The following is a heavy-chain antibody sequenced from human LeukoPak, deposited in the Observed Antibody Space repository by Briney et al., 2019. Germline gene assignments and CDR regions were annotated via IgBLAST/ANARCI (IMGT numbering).Heavy chain of an antibody. CDR2: ISYGGTT. CDR3: ARSKTYRSTWNSDY. D-gene: IGHD6-13*01. CDR1: GGSISPYY. J-gene: IGHJ4*02. V-gene: IGHV4-59*08. Sequence: PLETLSLTCTVSGGSISPYYWSWIRQPPGKGLEWIGYISYGGTTNSNPSLKSRLTILLDTSKNQFSLKLSSVTAADTAVYYCARSKTYRSTWNSDYWGQGTLVTVSS.